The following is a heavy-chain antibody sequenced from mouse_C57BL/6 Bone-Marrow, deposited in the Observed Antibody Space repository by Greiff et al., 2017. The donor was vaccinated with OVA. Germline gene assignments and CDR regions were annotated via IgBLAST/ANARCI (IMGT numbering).Heavy chain of an antibody. CDR3: ARDGHYYAMDY. CDR2: INYDGSST. Sequence: EVKLVESEGGLVQPGSSMKLSCTASGFTFSDYYMAWVRQVPEKGLEWVANINYDGSSTYYLDSLKSRFIISRDNAKNILYLQMSSLKSEDTATYYCARDGHYYAMDYWGQGTSVTVSS. J-gene: IGHJ4*01. V-gene: IGHV5-16*01. CDR1: GFTFSDYY.